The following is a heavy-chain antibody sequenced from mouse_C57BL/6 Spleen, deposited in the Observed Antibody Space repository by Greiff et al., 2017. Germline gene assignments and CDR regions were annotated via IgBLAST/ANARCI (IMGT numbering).Heavy chain of an antibody. Sequence: QVQLQQSVAELARPGASVKLSCTASGYTFTSYGISWVKQRTGQGLEWIGEIYPRSGNTYYNAKFKGKATLTADTSSSTAYMELRSLTSEDSAVYYCARRGQTGVFDYWGQGTTRTVSS. V-gene: IGHV1-81*01. J-gene: IGHJ2*01. CDR3: ARRGQTGVFDY. D-gene: IGHD3-3*01. CDR2: IYPRSGNT. CDR1: GYTFTSYG.